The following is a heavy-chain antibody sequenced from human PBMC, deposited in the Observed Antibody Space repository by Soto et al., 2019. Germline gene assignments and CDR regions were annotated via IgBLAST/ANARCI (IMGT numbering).Heavy chain of an antibody. J-gene: IGHJ5*02. CDR1: GGSFSDYY. V-gene: IGHV4-34*01. D-gene: IGHD6-13*01. CDR2: INHSGST. Sequence: SETLSLTCAVYGGSFSDYYWSWIRQPPGKGLEWIGEINHSGSTNYNPSLKSRVTISVDTSKNQFSLKLSSVTAADTAVYYCARDRSSSWYRNNWFDPWGQGTLVTVSS. CDR3: ARDRSSSWYRNNWFDP.